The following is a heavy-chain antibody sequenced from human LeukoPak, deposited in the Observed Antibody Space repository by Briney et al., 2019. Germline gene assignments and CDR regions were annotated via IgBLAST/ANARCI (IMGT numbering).Heavy chain of an antibody. Sequence: ASVKVSCKASGYTFTSYYMHWVRQAPGQGLEWMGIINPSGGSTSYAQKFQGRVTMTRDTSTSTVYMELSSLRSEDTAVFYCARADSAYDFSRPFDYWGQGTLVTVSS. J-gene: IGHJ4*02. CDR2: INPSGGST. CDR1: GYTFTSYY. D-gene: IGHD5-12*01. V-gene: IGHV1-46*01. CDR3: ARADSAYDFSRPFDY.